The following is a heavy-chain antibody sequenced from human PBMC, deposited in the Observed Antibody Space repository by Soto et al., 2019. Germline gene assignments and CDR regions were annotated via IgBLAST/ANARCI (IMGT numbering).Heavy chain of an antibody. V-gene: IGHV3-74*03. J-gene: IGHJ4*01. CDR3: VRAPEQRPIDY. D-gene: IGHD6-19*01. CDR1: GFSLSDYW. CDR2: ISVDGRDT. Sequence: GGSLRLSCAASGFSLSDYWMHWVRQVPGKGLLWFSRISVDGRDTTYADSVKGRFTISRDNAKNTLYLQMDSLRAEDTAVYYCVRAPEQRPIDYWGHGSLVPVSS.